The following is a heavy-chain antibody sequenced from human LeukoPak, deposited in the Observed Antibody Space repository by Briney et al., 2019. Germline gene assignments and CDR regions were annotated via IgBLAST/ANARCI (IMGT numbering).Heavy chain of an antibody. D-gene: IGHD2-15*01. CDR2: ISTDGYTT. Sequence: GGSLRLSCAASRLAFSAYKMHWVRQAPRKGLVWVSRISTDGYTTDYADFVQGRFTASRDNTKNTWSLEMNSLRAEDTAVYYCVVGGSPGYWGQGTLVTVSS. CDR1: RLAFSAYK. V-gene: IGHV3-74*01. CDR3: VVGGSPGY. J-gene: IGHJ4*02.